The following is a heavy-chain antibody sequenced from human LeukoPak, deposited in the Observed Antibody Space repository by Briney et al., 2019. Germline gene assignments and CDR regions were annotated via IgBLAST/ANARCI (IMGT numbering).Heavy chain of an antibody. CDR3: AKDNVAAAGRYFDY. CDR1: GLPIADFA. Sequence: PGGSLRLSCVASGLPIADFAMHWVRQAPGKGLEWVALISYDGSNKYFADSVKGRFTISRDNSKNTLYLQMHSLRAEDTAVYYCAKDNVAAAGRYFDYWGQGTLVTVSS. CDR2: ISYDGSNK. J-gene: IGHJ4*02. V-gene: IGHV3-30*18. D-gene: IGHD6-13*01.